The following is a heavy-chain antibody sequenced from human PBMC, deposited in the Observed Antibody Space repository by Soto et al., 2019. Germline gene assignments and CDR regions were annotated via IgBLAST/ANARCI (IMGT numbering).Heavy chain of an antibody. CDR2: ISYDGSNK. CDR3: ARDRDSYGPYYFDY. Sequence: GGSLRLSCAASGFTFSSYAMHWVRQAPGKGLEWVAVISYDGSNKYYADSVKGRSTISRDNSKNTLYLQMNSLRAEDTAVYYCARDRDSYGPYYFDYWGQGALVTVSS. J-gene: IGHJ4*02. D-gene: IGHD5-18*01. CDR1: GFTFSSYA. V-gene: IGHV3-30-3*01.